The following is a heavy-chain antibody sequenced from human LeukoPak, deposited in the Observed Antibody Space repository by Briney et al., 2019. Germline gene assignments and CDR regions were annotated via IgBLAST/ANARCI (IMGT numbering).Heavy chain of an antibody. CDR3: ARDYIDILTGYPAIFDY. CDR1: GGSISSGRYC. J-gene: IGHJ4*02. V-gene: IGHV4-61*09. CDR2: IHTSGST. Sequence: SQTLSLTCTVSGGSISSGRYCWSWIRQPAGKGLEWIGHIHTSGSTNYNPSLKSRLTISVDTSKNQFSLKLSSVTAADTAVYYCARDYIDILTGYPAIFDYWGQGTLVTVSS. D-gene: IGHD3-9*01.